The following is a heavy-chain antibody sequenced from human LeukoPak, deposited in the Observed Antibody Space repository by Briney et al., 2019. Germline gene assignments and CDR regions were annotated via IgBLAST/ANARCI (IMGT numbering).Heavy chain of an antibody. J-gene: IGHJ5*02. CDR1: GFTFSSYA. V-gene: IGHV3-15*01. CDR2: IKSKTDGGTT. D-gene: IGHD3-3*01. CDR3: TTLADNYDFWSGYPRP. Sequence: AGGSLRLSCAAPGFTFSSYAMSWVRQAPGKGLEWVGRIKSKTDGGTTDYAAPVKGRFTISRDDSKNTLYLQMNSLKTEDTAVYYCTTLADNYDFWSGYPRPWGQGTLVTVSS.